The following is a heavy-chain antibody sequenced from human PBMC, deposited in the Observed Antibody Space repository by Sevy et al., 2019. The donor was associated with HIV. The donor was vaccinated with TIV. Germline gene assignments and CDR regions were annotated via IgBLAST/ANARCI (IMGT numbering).Heavy chain of an antibody. V-gene: IGHV3-49*04. CDR2: IRNKAYNGTT. CDR1: GFSFGDYG. Sequence: GGSLRLSCRASGFSFGDYGLSWVRQAPGKGLEWVGFIRNKAYNGTTDYAASVKGRFTISRDDPKSVAFLHMASLRTEDTGIYFCTRSTTTVYWGRGTLVTVSS. D-gene: IGHD1-1*01. J-gene: IGHJ4*02. CDR3: TRSTTTVY.